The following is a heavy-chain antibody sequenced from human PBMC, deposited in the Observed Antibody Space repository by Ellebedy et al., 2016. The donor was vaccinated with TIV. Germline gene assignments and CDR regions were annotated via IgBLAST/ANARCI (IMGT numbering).Heavy chain of an antibody. CDR2: IYYSGST. V-gene: IGHV4-59*08. CDR1: GGSISSYY. D-gene: IGHD2-21*02. J-gene: IGHJ1*01. CDR3: ARQGDLAEYFQH. Sequence: MPSETLSLTCTVSGGSISSYYWSWIRQPPGKGLEWIGYIYYSGSTNYNPSLKSRVTISVDTSKNQFSLKLSSVTAADTAVYYCARQGDLAEYFQHWGQGTLVTVSS.